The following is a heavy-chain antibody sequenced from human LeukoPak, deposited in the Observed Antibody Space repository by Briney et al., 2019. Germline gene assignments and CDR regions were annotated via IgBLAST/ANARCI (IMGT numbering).Heavy chain of an antibody. Sequence: PSETLSLTCAVDGGSFSGYYWSWIRQPPGKGLEWIGEINHSGSTNYNPSLKSRVTISVDTSKNQFSLKLSSVTAADTAVYYCARHVPQTPDTAMDYWGQGTLVTVSS. D-gene: IGHD5-18*01. J-gene: IGHJ4*02. CDR3: ARHVPQTPDTAMDY. V-gene: IGHV4-34*01. CDR1: GGSFSGYY. CDR2: INHSGST.